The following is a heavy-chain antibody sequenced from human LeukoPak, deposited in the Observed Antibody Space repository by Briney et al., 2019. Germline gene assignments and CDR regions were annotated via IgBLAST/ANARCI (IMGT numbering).Heavy chain of an antibody. J-gene: IGHJ4*02. CDR3: ASISRGSRSYGAPYYFDY. D-gene: IGHD3-10*01. V-gene: IGHV1-69*06. Sequence: ASVKVSCKASGGTFSSYAISWVRQAPGQGLEWMGGIIPIFGTANYAQKFQGRVTITADKSTSTAYMELSSLRSEDTAVYYCASISRGSRSYGAPYYFDYWGQGTLVTVSS. CDR1: GGTFSSYA. CDR2: IIPIFGTA.